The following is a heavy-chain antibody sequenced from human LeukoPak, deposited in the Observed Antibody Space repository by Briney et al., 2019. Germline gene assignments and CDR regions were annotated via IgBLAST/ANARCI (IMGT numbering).Heavy chain of an antibody. CDR1: GFTLGSHD. CDR3: VREARGYHYTYFDY. V-gene: IGHV3-13*01. Sequence: GGSLRLSCTASGFTLGSHDMHWVRQIPGQGLEWVAAVSSGFHAFFADSVQGRFTVSREDARNSVYLQMNSLRAGNTAVYYCVREARGYHYTYFDYWGQGTLVTVSS. CDR2: VSSGFHA. J-gene: IGHJ4*02. D-gene: IGHD5-18*01.